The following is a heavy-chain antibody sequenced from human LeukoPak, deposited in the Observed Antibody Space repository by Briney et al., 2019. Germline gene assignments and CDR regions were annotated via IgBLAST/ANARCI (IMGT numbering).Heavy chain of an antibody. CDR3: AKGRSGVSSAAINY. Sequence: PGRSLRLSCAASGFTFGSYGMHWVRQAPGKGLEWVAVISYDGSNKYYADSVKGRFTISRDNSKNTLHLQMNSLRAEDTAVYSCAKGRSGVSSAAINYWGQGTLVTVSS. D-gene: IGHD2-2*01. CDR2: ISYDGSNK. V-gene: IGHV3-30*18. J-gene: IGHJ4*02. CDR1: GFTFGSYG.